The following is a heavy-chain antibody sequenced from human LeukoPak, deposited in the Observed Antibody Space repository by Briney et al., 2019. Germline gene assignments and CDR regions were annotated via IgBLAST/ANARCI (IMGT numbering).Heavy chain of an antibody. CDR1: GGTFSSYA. CDR2: IIPILGIA. V-gene: IGHV1-69*04. J-gene: IGHJ5*02. D-gene: IGHD6-13*01. CDR3: ARDRTLGIAAAHEGSPDP. Sequence: ASVKVSCKASGGTFSSYAISWVRQAPGQGLEWMGRIIPILGIANYAQKFQGRVTTTADKSTSTAYMELSSLRSEDTAVYCCARDRTLGIAAAHEGSPDPWGQGTLVTVSS.